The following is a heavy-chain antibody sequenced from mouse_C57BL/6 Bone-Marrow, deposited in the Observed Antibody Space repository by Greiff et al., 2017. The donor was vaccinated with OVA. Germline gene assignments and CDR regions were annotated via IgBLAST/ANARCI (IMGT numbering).Heavy chain of an antibody. CDR2: IDPSDSYT. V-gene: IGHV1-69*01. D-gene: IGHD2-1*01. Sequence: QVQLQQPGAELVMPGASVKLSCKASGYTFTSYWMHWVKQRPGQGLEWIGEIDPSDSYTNYNQKFKGKSTLTVDKSSSTAYMQLSSLTSEDSAVYYCARRGGFLLSYAMDYWGQGTSVTVSS. J-gene: IGHJ4*01. CDR3: ARRGGFLLSYAMDY. CDR1: GYTFTSYW.